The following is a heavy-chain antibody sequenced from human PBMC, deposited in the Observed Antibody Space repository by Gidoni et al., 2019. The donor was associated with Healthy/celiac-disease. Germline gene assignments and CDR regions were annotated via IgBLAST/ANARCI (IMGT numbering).Heavy chain of an antibody. J-gene: IGHJ3*02. CDR2: IYYSGST. CDR3: ARDGPVDTAMDDAFDI. Sequence: QVQLQESGPGLVKPSQTLSLTCPVSGGPIRSGGYYWSWIRQHQGKGLEWIGYIYYSGSTYYNPSLKSRVTISVDTSKNQFSLKLSSVTAADTAVYYCARDGPVDTAMDDAFDIWGQGTMVTVSS. CDR1: GGPIRSGGYY. V-gene: IGHV4-31*03. D-gene: IGHD5-18*01.